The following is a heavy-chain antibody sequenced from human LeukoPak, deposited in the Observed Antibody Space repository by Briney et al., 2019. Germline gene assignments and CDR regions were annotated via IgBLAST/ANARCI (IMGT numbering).Heavy chain of an antibody. CDR2: ISSSSSYI. Sequence: GGSLRLSCAASGFTFNSYSMNWVRQAPGKGLEWVSSISSSSSYIYYADSVKGRFTISRDNSKNSVFLQLNSLKAEDTAMYYCARDCCNDGRDLWGQGTLVTVSS. CDR3: ARDCCNDGRDL. V-gene: IGHV3-21*01. CDR1: GFTFNSYS. D-gene: IGHD2-15*01. J-gene: IGHJ5*02.